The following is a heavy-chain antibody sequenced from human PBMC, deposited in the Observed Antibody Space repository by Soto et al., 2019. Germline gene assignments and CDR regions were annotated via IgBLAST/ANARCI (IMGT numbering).Heavy chain of an antibody. J-gene: IGHJ4*02. CDR3: ARRIQLDY. CDR1: GGSISSYY. D-gene: IGHD2-15*01. CDR2: ISSSGSA. V-gene: IGHV4-59*01. Sequence: QVQLQESGPGLVKPSETLSLTCTVSGGSISSYYWSWIRQPPGKRLEWNVHISSSGSATYNPSLKSRASISMDTSKNQFSLNLGSVTAADSAVYYCARRIQLDYWGQGTLVTVSS.